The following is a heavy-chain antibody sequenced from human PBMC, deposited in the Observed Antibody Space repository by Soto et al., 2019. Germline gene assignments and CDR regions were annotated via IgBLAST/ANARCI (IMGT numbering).Heavy chain of an antibody. CDR3: ARYYYDSSGYYYYFDY. V-gene: IGHV1-69*13. D-gene: IGHD3-22*01. CDR1: GGTFSSYA. Sequence: SVKVSCKASGGTFSSYAISWVRQAPGQGLEWMGGIIPIFGTANYAQKFQGRVTITADESTSTAYMELSSLGSEDTAVYYCARYYYDSSGYYYYFDYWGQGTLVTVSS. J-gene: IGHJ4*02. CDR2: IIPIFGTA.